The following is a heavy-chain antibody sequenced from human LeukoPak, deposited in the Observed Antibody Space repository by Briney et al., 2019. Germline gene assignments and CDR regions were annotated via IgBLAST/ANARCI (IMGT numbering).Heavy chain of an antibody. CDR3: AKDTMVSSY. CDR2: ISYDGSNK. J-gene: IGHJ4*02. D-gene: IGHD3-10*01. Sequence: GSLRLSCAASGFTFSSYGMHWVRQAPGKGLEWVAVISYDGSNKYYADSVKGRFTISRDNSKNTLYLQMNSLRAEDTAVYYCAKDTMVSSYWGQGTLVTVSS. V-gene: IGHV3-30*18. CDR1: GFTFSSYG.